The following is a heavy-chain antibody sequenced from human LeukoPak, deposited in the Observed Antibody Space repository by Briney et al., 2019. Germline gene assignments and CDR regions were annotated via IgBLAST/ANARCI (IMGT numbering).Heavy chain of an antibody. Sequence: KPSQTLSLTCTVSGGSISSGGYYWSWIRRHPGKGLEWIGYIYYSGSTYYNPSLKSRVTISVDTSKNQFSLKLSSVTAADTAVYYCARWEIDLEDENYYDSSGYTGGLDYWGQGTLVTVSS. J-gene: IGHJ4*02. CDR3: ARWEIDLEDENYYDSSGYTGGLDY. V-gene: IGHV4-31*03. CDR1: GGSISSGGYY. D-gene: IGHD3-22*01. CDR2: IYYSGST.